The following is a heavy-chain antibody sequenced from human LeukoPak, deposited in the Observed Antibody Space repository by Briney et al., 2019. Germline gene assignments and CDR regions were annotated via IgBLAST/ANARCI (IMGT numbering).Heavy chain of an antibody. CDR1: GFTFSSYA. CDR3: ARVDSSSTSSAGAYFDY. D-gene: IGHD2-2*01. CDR2: ISYEGSNK. V-gene: IGHV3-30*01. Sequence: PGGSLRLSSAASGFTFSSYAMRWVRHALRKGVEWGAVISYEGSNKYYADSVKGRFTISRDNSKNTLYLQMNSLRAEDTAVYYCARVDSSSTSSAGAYFDYWGQGTLVTVSS. J-gene: IGHJ4*02.